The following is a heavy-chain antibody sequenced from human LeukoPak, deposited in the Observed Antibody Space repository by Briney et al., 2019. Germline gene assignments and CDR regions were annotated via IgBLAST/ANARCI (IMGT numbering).Heavy chain of an antibody. V-gene: IGHV4-4*07. J-gene: IGHJ4*02. Sequence: SETLSLTCTVSGGSISSYYWSWIRQPAGKGLEWIGRIYTSGSTNYNPSLKSRVTISVDKSKNQFYLKLSSVTAADTAVYYCARDPYYSSGWYVDYWGQGTLVTVSS. CDR3: ARDPYYSSGWYVDY. CDR2: IYTSGST. D-gene: IGHD6-19*01. CDR1: GGSISSYY.